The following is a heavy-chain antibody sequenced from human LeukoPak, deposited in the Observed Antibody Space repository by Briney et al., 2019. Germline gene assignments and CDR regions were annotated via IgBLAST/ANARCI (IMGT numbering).Heavy chain of an antibody. CDR2: ISGSGGST. Sequence: PGGSLRLSCAASGFTFSSYAMSWVRQAPGKGLEWVSAISGSGGSTYYADSVKGRFTISRDNSKNTLYLQMNSLRAEDTAVYYCAKGLKGRPYSSSSGLDYWGQGTLVTVSS. CDR1: GFTFSSYA. D-gene: IGHD6-6*01. CDR3: AKGLKGRPYSSSSGLDY. J-gene: IGHJ4*02. V-gene: IGHV3-23*01.